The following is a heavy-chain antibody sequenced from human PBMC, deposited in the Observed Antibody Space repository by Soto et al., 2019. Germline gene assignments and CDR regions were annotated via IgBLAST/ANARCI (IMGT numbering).Heavy chain of an antibody. CDR2: ISYSGSNT. CDR1: GFTFRSYA. J-gene: IGHJ4*02. Sequence: QVHLVASGGGMVQPGRCLRLACTASGFTFRSYAMHWVRQAPGKGLEWVAVISYSGSNTYYADSVKGRFSISRDISNNTLYLQMNSLRSEDTAVYYCARAPGGSTETFDSWGQGTLVTVSS. D-gene: IGHD3-10*01. CDR3: ARAPGGSTETFDS. V-gene: IGHV3-30-3*01.